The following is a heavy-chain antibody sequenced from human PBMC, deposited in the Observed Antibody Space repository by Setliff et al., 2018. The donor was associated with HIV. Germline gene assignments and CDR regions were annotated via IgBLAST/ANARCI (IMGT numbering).Heavy chain of an antibody. D-gene: IGHD3-10*01. CDR1: GGSFSGYY. Sequence: SETLPLTCAVYGGSFSGYYWSWIRQPPGKGLEWIGEINHSGSTNYNPSLKSRVTISVDTSKNQFSLKLSSVTAADTAVYYCARGRWVTMVRGVIITRPNFDYWGQGTLVTVSS. CDR2: INHSGST. J-gene: IGHJ4*02. CDR3: ARGRWVTMVRGVIITRPNFDY. V-gene: IGHV4-34*01.